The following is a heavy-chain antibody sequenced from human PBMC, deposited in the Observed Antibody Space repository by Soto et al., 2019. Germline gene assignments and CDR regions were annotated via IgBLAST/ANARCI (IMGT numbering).Heavy chain of an antibody. V-gene: IGHV3-48*02. CDR1: GFTFNSYS. Sequence: EVQLVESGGGLVQPGGSLRLSCAASGFTFNSYSMNWVRQAPGKGLEWVSYISSSSSTIYYADSVKGRFTISRDNAKNLLYLQMNRLTDEDRDVYYCARTSYYVLGIFFWDLGTLVTLS. D-gene: IGHD3-10*02. J-gene: IGHJ4*02. CDR3: ARTSYYVLGIFF. CDR2: ISSSSSTI.